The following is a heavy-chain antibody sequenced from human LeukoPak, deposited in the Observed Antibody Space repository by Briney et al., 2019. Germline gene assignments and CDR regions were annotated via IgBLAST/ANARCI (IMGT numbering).Heavy chain of an antibody. Sequence: HTGGSLRLSCAASGFIVSTNYMSWVRHAPGKGLEWVSVIFSAGSTYYADSVKGRFTISRDNSKNTLYLQMNSLRAEDTAVYYCARHSSSWDYFDYWGQGTLVTVSS. D-gene: IGHD6-13*01. CDR2: IFSAGST. CDR3: ARHSSSWDYFDY. J-gene: IGHJ4*02. V-gene: IGHV3-66*04. CDR1: GFIVSTNY.